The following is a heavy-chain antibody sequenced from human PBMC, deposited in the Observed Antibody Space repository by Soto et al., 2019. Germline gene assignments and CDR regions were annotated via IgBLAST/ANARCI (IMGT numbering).Heavy chain of an antibody. D-gene: IGHD3-10*01. Sequence: SVKVSCKASGGTFSSYAISWVRQAPGQGLEWMGGIIPIFGTANYAQKFQGRVTITADESTSTAYMELSSLRSEDTAVYYCTRDHRYYGSGSWPAGYYYYGMDVWGQGTTVTVSS. V-gene: IGHV1-69*13. J-gene: IGHJ6*02. CDR2: IIPIFGTA. CDR1: GGTFSSYA. CDR3: TRDHRYYGSGSWPAGYYYYGMDV.